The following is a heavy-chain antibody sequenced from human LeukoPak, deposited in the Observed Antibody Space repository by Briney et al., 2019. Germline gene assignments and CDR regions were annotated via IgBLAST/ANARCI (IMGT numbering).Heavy chain of an antibody. CDR2: IYTSGRT. CDR3: ARASSGWNRFDY. V-gene: IGHV4-61*02. D-gene: IGHD6-19*01. J-gene: IGHJ4*02. Sequence: SQTLSLTCTVSGGSISSGSYYWSWIRQPAGKGLEWIGRIYTSGRTNYNPSLKSRVTISVDTSKNQFSLKLSSVTAADTAVYYCARASSGWNRFDYWGQGTLVTVSS. CDR1: GGSISSGSYY.